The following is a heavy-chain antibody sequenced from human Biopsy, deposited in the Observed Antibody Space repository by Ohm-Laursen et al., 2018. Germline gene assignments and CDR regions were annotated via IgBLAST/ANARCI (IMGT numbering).Heavy chain of an antibody. CDR3: ASRLYGPNPIDY. V-gene: IGHV4-34*01. Sequence: TLSLTCTVSGGSISGYYWTWIRQPPGKGLEWIGEITHSGYTNYNPTLKSRVTVSVDPSKNQFSLKLSYVTAADTAVYYCASRLYGPNPIDYWGQGTLVTVSS. D-gene: IGHD2-8*01. CDR1: GGSISGYY. J-gene: IGHJ4*02. CDR2: ITHSGYT.